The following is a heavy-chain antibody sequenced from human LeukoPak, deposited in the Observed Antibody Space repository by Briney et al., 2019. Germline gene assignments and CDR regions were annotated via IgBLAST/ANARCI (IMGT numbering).Heavy chain of an antibody. CDR1: GLTFSFYW. Sequence: GGSLRLSCAASGLTFSFYWMSWVRKAPGKGLEWVANKKGEGSEKYYVDSVKGRFTISRDNSKNTLYLQMNSLRAEDTAIYYCAKEQSGGYCSGGSCYNWFDPWGQGTLVTVSS. CDR2: KKGEGSEK. V-gene: IGHV3-7*05. CDR3: AKEQSGGYCSGGSCYNWFDP. D-gene: IGHD2-15*01. J-gene: IGHJ5*02.